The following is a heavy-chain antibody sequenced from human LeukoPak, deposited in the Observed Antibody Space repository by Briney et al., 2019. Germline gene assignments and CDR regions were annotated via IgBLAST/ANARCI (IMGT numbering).Heavy chain of an antibody. CDR3: ARLTGHPYYFHY. Sequence: SETLSLTCTVSGGSISSYYWSWIRQPPGKGLEWIGYIYYSGSTNYNPSLKSRVPISVDTSKNQYPLRLSSVTTADTAVYYCARLTGHPYYFHYWGQGTLVTVPS. V-gene: IGHV4-59*01. CDR2: IYYSGST. J-gene: IGHJ4*02. D-gene: IGHD3-9*01. CDR1: GGSISSYY.